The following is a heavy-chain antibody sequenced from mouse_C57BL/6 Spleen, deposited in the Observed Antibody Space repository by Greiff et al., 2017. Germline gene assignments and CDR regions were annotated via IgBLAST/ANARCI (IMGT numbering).Heavy chain of an antibody. CDR1: GYTFTSYW. CDR2: IDPSDSET. CDR3: ARLGGTGTAY. Sequence: QVQLQQPGAELVRPGSSVKLSCKASGYTFTSYWMHWVKQRPIQGLEWIGNIDPSDSETHYNQKFKDKATVTVDKSSSTAYMQLSSLTSEDSAVYYCARLGGTGTAYWGQGTLVTVSA. V-gene: IGHV1-52*01. J-gene: IGHJ3*01. D-gene: IGHD4-1*01.